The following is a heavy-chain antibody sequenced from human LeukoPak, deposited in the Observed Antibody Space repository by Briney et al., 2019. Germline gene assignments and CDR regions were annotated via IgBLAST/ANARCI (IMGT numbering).Heavy chain of an antibody. V-gene: IGHV3-9*01. D-gene: IGHD1-26*01. J-gene: IGHJ3*01. CDR3: AREDPSGKYSDAFDV. CDR2: ISWNSGSI. CDR1: GFTFDDYA. Sequence: SGGSLRLSCAASGFTFDDYAMHWVRQAPGKGLEWVSGISWNSGSIGYADSVKGRFTISRDNAKNSLYLQMNSLRAEDTAVYYCAREDPSGKYSDAFDVWGQGTKVTVSS.